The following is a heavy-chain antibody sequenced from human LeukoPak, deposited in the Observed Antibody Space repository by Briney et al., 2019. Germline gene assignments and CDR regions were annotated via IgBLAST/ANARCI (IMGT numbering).Heavy chain of an antibody. CDR3: AGTYYFFMDV. J-gene: IGHJ6*02. Sequence: GMSLRLSCAASGFTFSSYAMHWVRQAPGKGLEWVAVISYDGSNKYYADSVKGRFTISRDNSKNTLYLQMNSLRAEDTAVYCCAGTYYFFMDVWGQGTTVTVSS. D-gene: IGHD3-10*01. CDR2: ISYDGSNK. CDR1: GFTFSSYA. V-gene: IGHV3-30-3*01.